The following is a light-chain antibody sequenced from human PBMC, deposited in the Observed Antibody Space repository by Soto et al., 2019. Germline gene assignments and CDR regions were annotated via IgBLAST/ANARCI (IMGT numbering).Light chain of an antibody. CDR3: QQYYSTPLT. CDR1: RSVLYTSDNKNY. CDR2: WAS. V-gene: IGKV4-1*01. Sequence: DIAMTQSPDSLAVSLGARATIKCKPSRSVLYTSDNKNYLAWYQQKPGQPPKLLIYWASTRESGVPDRFSGSGSGTDFTLTISSLQTEDVAVYFCQQYYSTPLTFGGGTKVEIK. J-gene: IGKJ4*01.